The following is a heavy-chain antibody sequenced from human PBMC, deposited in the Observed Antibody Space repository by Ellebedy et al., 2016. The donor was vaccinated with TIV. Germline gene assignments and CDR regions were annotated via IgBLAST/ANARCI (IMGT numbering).Heavy chain of an antibody. CDR1: GFTFSSYA. CDR2: IVSNGDST. J-gene: IGHJ4*02. V-gene: IGHV3-64D*06. D-gene: IGHD3-16*01. Sequence: GESLKISCSASGFTFSSYAMLWVRQAPGKGLEYISAIVSNGDSTYYANSVKGRFIISRNNSKNTLYLQMGSLRLEDTAVYYCVKAWGDWGQGTLVTVSS. CDR3: VKAWGD.